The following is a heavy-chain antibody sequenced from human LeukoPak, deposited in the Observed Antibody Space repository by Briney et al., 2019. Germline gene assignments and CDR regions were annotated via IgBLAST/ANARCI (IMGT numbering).Heavy chain of an antibody. V-gene: IGHV3-53*04. Sequence: PGGSLRLSCAASGFTVSSNYMSWVRQAPGKGLEWVSVIYSGGSTYYADSVKGRFTISRHNSKNTLYLQMNSLRAEDTAVYYCAIVYSGSYQGYFDYWGQGTLVTVSS. CDR2: IYSGGST. J-gene: IGHJ4*02. CDR1: GFTVSSNY. CDR3: AIVYSGSYQGYFDY. D-gene: IGHD1-26*01.